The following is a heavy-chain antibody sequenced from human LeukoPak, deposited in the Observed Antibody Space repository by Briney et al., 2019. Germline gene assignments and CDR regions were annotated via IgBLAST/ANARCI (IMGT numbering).Heavy chain of an antibody. V-gene: IGHV3-21*01. CDR1: GFTFSCCT. CDR3: ARGSLLGDDAFDI. J-gene: IGHJ3*02. D-gene: IGHD2-15*01. Sequence: PGGSLRLSCAASGFTFSCCTVNWGRQAPGKGLEWVSSISSSVSYTYYADSVKGRFTISRDNAKNSLYLQMNSLRAEDTAVYYCARGSLLGDDAFDIWGQGTMVTVSS. CDR2: ISSSVSYT.